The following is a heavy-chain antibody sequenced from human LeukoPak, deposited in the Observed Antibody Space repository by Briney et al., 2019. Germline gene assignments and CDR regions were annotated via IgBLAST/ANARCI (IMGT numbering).Heavy chain of an antibody. Sequence: GGSLRLSCAASGFTFSSYSMNWVRQAPGKGLEWVSSISSSSSYIYYADSVKGRFTISRGNAKNSLYLQMNSLRAEDTAVYYCARKGDSPYYYMDVWGKGTTVTVSS. J-gene: IGHJ6*03. V-gene: IGHV3-21*01. D-gene: IGHD2-21*02. CDR1: GFTFSSYS. CDR3: ARKGDSPYYYMDV. CDR2: ISSSSSYI.